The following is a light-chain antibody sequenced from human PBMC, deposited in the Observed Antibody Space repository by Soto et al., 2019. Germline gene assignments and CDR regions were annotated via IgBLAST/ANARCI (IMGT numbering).Light chain of an antibody. J-gene: IGKJ1*01. CDR2: KAS. Sequence: DIQMTQSPSTLAASVGDRVTITCRASQSMSGWLAWYQQKPGKAPRLLIYKASSLEGGVPSRFSGSGSGKEFTLTISSLQPDDFATYHCQQYDTYPWTFGQGTKVEVK. CDR1: QSMSGW. CDR3: QQYDTYPWT. V-gene: IGKV1-5*03.